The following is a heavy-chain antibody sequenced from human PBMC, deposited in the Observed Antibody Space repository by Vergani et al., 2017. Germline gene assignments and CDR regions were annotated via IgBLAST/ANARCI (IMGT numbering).Heavy chain of an antibody. Sequence: EVQLVESGGGLIHTGGSLRLSCEGSGYSFSGYWMHWVRQSPEKGLVWVSRIKSDGSITNYADSVKGRFTISRDNAKNMMYLQLNSLRYEDTAVYYCARDGRIDAEGTELDYLGQGTLVTVSS. J-gene: IGHJ4*02. CDR3: ARDGRIDAEGTELDY. CDR2: IKSDGSIT. D-gene: IGHD1-14*01. V-gene: IGHV3-74*01. CDR1: GYSFSGYW.